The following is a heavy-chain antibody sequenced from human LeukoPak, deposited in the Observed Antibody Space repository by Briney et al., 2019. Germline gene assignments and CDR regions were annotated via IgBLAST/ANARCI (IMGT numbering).Heavy chain of an antibody. V-gene: IGHV3-48*03. CDR2: ISWTLTTI. CDR3: ARDIVAAGLFFDY. Sequence: GGSLRLSCAAAGFSFSDHGVSWVRQAPGKGLEWISYISWTLTTIYYADSVKGRFTISRDNAKSSLYLQMNSLRAEDTAVYYCARDIVAAGLFFDYWGQGTLVTVSS. D-gene: IGHD6-13*01. J-gene: IGHJ4*02. CDR1: GFSFSDHG.